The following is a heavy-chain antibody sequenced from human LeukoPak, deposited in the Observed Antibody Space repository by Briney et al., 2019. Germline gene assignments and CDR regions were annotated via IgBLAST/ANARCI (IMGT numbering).Heavy chain of an antibody. V-gene: IGHV5-51*01. J-gene: IGHJ3*02. CDR3: ARRRQQQLVLDAFDI. CDR1: GYSFTSYW. D-gene: IGHD6-13*01. Sequence: GESLKISCKGSGYSFTSYWIGWVRQMPGKGLEWMGIIYPGDSDTRYSPSFQGQVTISADKSISTAYLQWSSLKASDTAMYYCARRRQQQLVLDAFDIWGQGTMVTASS. CDR2: IYPGDSDT.